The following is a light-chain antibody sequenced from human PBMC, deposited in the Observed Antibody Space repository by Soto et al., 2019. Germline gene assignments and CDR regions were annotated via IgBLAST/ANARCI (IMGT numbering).Light chain of an antibody. CDR2: EAS. CDR3: SLYTSENTYV. Sequence: QSALTHPPSVSGSPGQSVTSSCTGTSTDFVSYNRVSWYQQPPGTAPKLIIYEASNRPSGVPDRFSGSKSGNTASLTISGLQAADEADYYCSLYTSENTYVFGTGTKVTVL. CDR1: STDFVSYNR. V-gene: IGLV2-18*01. J-gene: IGLJ1*01.